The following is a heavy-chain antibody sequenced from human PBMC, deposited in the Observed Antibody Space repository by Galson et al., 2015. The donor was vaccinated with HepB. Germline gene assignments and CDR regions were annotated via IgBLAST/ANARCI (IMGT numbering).Heavy chain of an antibody. V-gene: IGHV1-2*06. CDR2: INPNSGGT. CDR3: AREPKYSSSSNWFDP. Sequence: SVKVSCKASGYTFTGYYMHWVRQAPGQGLEWMGRINPNSGGTNYAQKFQGRVTMTRDTSISTAYMELSRLRSDDTAVYYCAREPKYSSSSNWFDPWGQGTLVTVSS. D-gene: IGHD6-6*01. J-gene: IGHJ5*02. CDR1: GYTFTGYY.